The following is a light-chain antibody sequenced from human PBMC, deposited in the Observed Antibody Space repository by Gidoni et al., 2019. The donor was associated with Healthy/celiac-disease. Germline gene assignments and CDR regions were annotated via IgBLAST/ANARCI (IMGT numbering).Light chain of an antibody. J-gene: IGKJ1*01. CDR1: ETVYSY. CDR3: QQRGNWPPAWT. Sequence: EIVLTQSPATLSLSQGDRATLSCRASETVYSYLAWYQHKPGQSPRLLIYDASNRATGIPARFSGSGSGTDFTLTISSLEAEDFAVYYCQQRGNWPPAWTFXXXTRVEMK. CDR2: DAS. V-gene: IGKV3-11*01.